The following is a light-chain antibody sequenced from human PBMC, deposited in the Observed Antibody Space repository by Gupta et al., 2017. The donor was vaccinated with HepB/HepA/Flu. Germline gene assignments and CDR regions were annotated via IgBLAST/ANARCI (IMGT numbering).Light chain of an antibody. CDR2: NTK. CDR3: ELFMPGGISV. Sequence: HTVVTQEPSLSVSPGGTVTLTCGLTSGSVSPGFYPSWYQQTPGQPPRTLIYNTKTRSSGVPDRFSGSIRGNKAALTITGAQADEESDYYCELFMPGGISVFGGGTRLTVL. J-gene: IGLJ3*02. CDR1: SGSVSPGFY. V-gene: IGLV8-61*01.